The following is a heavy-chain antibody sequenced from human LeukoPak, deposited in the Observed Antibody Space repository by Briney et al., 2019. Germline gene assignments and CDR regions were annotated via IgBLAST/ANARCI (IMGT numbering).Heavy chain of an antibody. CDR1: GGSISSYY. J-gene: IGHJ4*02. V-gene: IGHV4-4*07. CDR3: ARMLYCSGGSCSWYYFDY. D-gene: IGHD2-15*01. CDR2: IYTSGST. Sequence: SETLSLTCTVSGGSISSYYWSWIRQPAGKGLEWIGRIYTSGSTNYNPSLKSRVTMSVDTSKNQFSLRLSSVTAADTAVYYCARMLYCSGGSCSWYYFDYWGQGTLVTVSS.